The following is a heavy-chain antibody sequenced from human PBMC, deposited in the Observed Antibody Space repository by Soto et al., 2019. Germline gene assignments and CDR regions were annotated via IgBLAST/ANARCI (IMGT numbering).Heavy chain of an antibody. D-gene: IGHD1-26*01. CDR2: IGVYANT. CDR1: GFTFSSYD. CDR3: AKESTVGSPGDYFDS. V-gene: IGHV3-23*01. J-gene: IGHJ4*02. Sequence: GGSLRLSCAASGFTFSSYDMNWVRQAPGKGLEWVSAIGVYANTYYADSVKGRFTISRDDSRNTVHLQLNSLRVDDTAVYYCAKESTVGSPGDYFDSWGQGTLVTVSS.